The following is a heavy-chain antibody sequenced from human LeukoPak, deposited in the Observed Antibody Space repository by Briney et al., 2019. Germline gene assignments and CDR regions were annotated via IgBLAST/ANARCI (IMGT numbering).Heavy chain of an antibody. CDR1: GYTFTSYG. CDR2: ISGYNGNT. V-gene: IGHV1-18*01. Sequence: ASVKVSCKASGYTFTSYGISWVRQAPGQGLEWMGWISGYNGNTNFAQKFQGRVTMTTDTSTSTAYMELRSLRSDDTAVYYCARLSRSAPNWFDPWGQGTLVTVSS. CDR3: ARLSRSAPNWFDP. J-gene: IGHJ5*02.